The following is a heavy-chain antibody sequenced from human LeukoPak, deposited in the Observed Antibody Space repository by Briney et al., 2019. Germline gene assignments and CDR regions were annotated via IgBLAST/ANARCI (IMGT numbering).Heavy chain of an antibody. D-gene: IGHD3-10*01. CDR3: ARVPAVGYYGSGSLNWFDP. V-gene: IGHV1-2*02. CDR1: GYTLTGYY. Sequence: ASVKVSCKASGYTLTGYYMHWVRQAPGQGLEWMGWINPNSGGTNYAQKFQGRVTMTRDTSISTAYMELSRLGSDDTAVYYCARVPAVGYYGSGSLNWFDPWGQGTLVTVSS. J-gene: IGHJ5*02. CDR2: INPNSGGT.